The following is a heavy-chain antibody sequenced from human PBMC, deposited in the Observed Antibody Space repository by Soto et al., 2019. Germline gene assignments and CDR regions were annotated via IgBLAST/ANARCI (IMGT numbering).Heavy chain of an antibody. CDR3: ARGAGAYYYYGMDV. Sequence: SVKVSCKASGGTFSSYAIIWVRQAPGQGLEWMGGIIPIFGTANYAQKFQGRVTITADESTSTAYMELSSLRSEDTAVYYCARGAGAYYYYGMDVWGQGTTVTVSS. D-gene: IGHD6-13*01. CDR2: IIPIFGTA. CDR1: GGTFSSYA. V-gene: IGHV1-69*13. J-gene: IGHJ6*02.